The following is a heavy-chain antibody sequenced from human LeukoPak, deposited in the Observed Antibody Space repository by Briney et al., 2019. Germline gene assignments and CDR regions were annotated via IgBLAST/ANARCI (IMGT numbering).Heavy chain of an antibody. CDR2: IYHSGST. J-gene: IGHJ4*02. CDR1: GGSISTYY. D-gene: IGHD3-10*01. Sequence: SETLSLTCTVSGGSISTYYWNWIRQPPGKGLEWIGYIYHSGSTNYNPSLQSRVTISVDTSKNQFSLNLNSVTAEDTAVYYCAREVWFGDRYFDYWGQGTLVTVSS. V-gene: IGHV4-59*01. CDR3: AREVWFGDRYFDY.